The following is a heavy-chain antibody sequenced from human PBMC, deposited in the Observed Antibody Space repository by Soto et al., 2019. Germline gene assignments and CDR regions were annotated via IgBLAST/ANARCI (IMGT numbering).Heavy chain of an antibody. J-gene: IGHJ4*02. CDR2: IYPGDSDT. CDR3: ARAVGYSDASDFYSLGN. Sequence: GESLKISCKGSGHDFTHYWIAWVRQTPGKGLEWMGVIYPGDSDTTYSPSFQGQVTISDDKSIDTAHMQRSGLKASDTAIYYCARAVGYSDASDFYSLGNWGQATMVTLSS. D-gene: IGHD3-3*01. CDR1: GHDFTHYW. V-gene: IGHV5-51*01.